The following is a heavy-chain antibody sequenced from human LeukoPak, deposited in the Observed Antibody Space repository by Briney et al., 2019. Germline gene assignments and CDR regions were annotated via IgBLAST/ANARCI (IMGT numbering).Heavy chain of an antibody. Sequence: GGSLRLSCAASGFTFSNYNMNWVRQAPGKGLEWVSSISSSSSYIYYADSVKGRFTISRDNAKNSLYLQMHSLRAEDTAVYYCAKGATRRRFDYWGQGTLVTVSS. CDR2: ISSSSSYI. CDR3: AKGATRRRFDY. J-gene: IGHJ4*02. CDR1: GFTFSNYN. V-gene: IGHV3-21*01.